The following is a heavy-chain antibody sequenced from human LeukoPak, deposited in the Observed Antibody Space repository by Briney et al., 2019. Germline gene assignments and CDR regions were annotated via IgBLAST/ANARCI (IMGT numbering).Heavy chain of an antibody. CDR2: IKQDGSET. J-gene: IGHJ4*02. CDR1: RLTLSNYW. V-gene: IGHV3-7*01. CDR3: ARQRGSGCLDY. D-gene: IGHD6-19*01. Sequence: GGSLRLSCAASRLTLSNYWMSWVRQARGEGLEWVANIKQDGSETYYVDSVKGRFTISRDNPKNSLSLQMDSLRDEDTAVYYCARQRGSGCLDYWGQGTLVTVSS.